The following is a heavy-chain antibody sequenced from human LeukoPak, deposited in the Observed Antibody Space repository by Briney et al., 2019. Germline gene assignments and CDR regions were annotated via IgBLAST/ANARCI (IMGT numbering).Heavy chain of an antibody. CDR3: ARHLDIAAAGTFDY. CDR2: IYYSGST. V-gene: IGHV4-59*08. D-gene: IGHD6-13*01. J-gene: IGHJ4*02. Sequence: SETLSLTCTVSGGSISSHHWSWIRQPPGKGLEWIGYIYYSGSTNYNPSLKSRVTISVDTSKNQFSLKLSSVTVADTAVYYCARHLDIAAAGTFDYWGQGTLVTVSS. CDR1: GGSISSHH.